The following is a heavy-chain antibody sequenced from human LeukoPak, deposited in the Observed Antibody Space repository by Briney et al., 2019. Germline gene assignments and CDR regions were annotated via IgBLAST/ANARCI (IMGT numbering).Heavy chain of an antibody. V-gene: IGHV3-23*01. CDR2: ISSSGGST. J-gene: IGHJ4*02. Sequence: GGSLRLSCAASGFTFSSYAMSWVRQAPGKGLEWVSAISSSGGSTYYADSVKGRFTISRDNSKNTLYLQMNSLRAEDTAVYYCARRAGAYSHPYDYWGQGTLVTVSS. CDR3: ARRAGAYSHPYDY. D-gene: IGHD4/OR15-4a*01. CDR1: GFTFSSYA.